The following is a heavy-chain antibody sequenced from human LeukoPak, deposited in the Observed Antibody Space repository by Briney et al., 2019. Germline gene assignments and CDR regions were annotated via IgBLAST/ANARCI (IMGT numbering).Heavy chain of an antibody. Sequence: GASVKVSCKASGYTFTSYYVHWVRRAPGQGLEWMGIINPSGGSTSYAQKFQGRVTMTRDTSTSTVYMELSSLRSEDTAVYYCATAPTSTYPYSNYYFDYWGQGTLVTVSS. J-gene: IGHJ4*02. V-gene: IGHV1-46*01. CDR1: GYTFTSYY. CDR2: INPSGGST. CDR3: ATAPTSTYPYSNYYFDY. D-gene: IGHD6-13*01.